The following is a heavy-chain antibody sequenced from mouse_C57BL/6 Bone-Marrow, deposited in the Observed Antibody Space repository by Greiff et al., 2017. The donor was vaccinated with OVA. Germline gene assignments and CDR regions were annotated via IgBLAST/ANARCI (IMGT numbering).Heavy chain of an antibody. CDR3: SRYGYYYFDY. V-gene: IGHV1-63*01. CDR1: GYTFTNYW. J-gene: IGHJ2*01. D-gene: IGHD2-2*01. CDR2: IYPGGGYT. Sequence: QVQLQQSGAELVRPGTSVKMSCKASGYTFTNYWIGWAKQRPGHGLEWIGDIYPGGGYTNYNEKFKGKATLTADKSSSTAYMQFSSLTSEDSAIYYCSRYGYYYFDYWGQGTTLTVSS.